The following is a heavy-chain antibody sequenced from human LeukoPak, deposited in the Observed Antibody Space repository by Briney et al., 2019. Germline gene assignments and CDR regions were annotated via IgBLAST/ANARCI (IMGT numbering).Heavy chain of an antibody. V-gene: IGHV3-23*01. CDR3: AKVGNREWLRSELYYFDY. CDR1: GFTFSSYA. Sequence: GGSLRLSCAASGFTFSSYAMSWVRQAPGKGLEWVSAFSGSGGSTYHADSVKGRFTISRDNSKNTLYLQMNSLRAEDTAVYYCAKVGNREWLRSELYYFDYWGQGTLVTVSS. D-gene: IGHD5-12*01. CDR2: FSGSGGST. J-gene: IGHJ4*02.